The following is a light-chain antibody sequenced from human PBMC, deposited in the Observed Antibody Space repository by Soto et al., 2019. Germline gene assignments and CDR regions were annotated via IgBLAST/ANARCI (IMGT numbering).Light chain of an antibody. CDR1: SSDVGGYNY. CDR2: EVS. V-gene: IGLV2-14*01. Sequence: QSALTQPASVSGSPGQSIAISCTGTSSDVGGYNYVSWYQQHPGKAPKLIIYEVSNRPSGVSNRFSGSKSGNTASLTISGLQADDEADYYCISYTSSRNLAFGGGTKLTVL. CDR3: ISYTSSRNLA. J-gene: IGLJ3*02.